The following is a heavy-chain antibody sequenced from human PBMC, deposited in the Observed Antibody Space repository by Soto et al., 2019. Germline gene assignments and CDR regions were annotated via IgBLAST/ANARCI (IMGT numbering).Heavy chain of an antibody. D-gene: IGHD6-19*01. CDR1: GGTFSSYA. V-gene: IGHV1-69*13. Sequence: SVKVSCKASGGTFSSYAISWVRQAPGQGLGWMGGIIPIFGTANYAQKFQGRVTITADESTSTAYMELSSLRSEDTAVYYCARKSIAVAGYYYYYYGMDVWGQGTTVTVSS. J-gene: IGHJ6*02. CDR2: IIPIFGTA. CDR3: ARKSIAVAGYYYYYYGMDV.